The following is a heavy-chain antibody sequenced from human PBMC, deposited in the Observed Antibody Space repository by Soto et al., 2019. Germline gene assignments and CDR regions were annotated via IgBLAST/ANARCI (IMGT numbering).Heavy chain of an antibody. J-gene: IGHJ6*02. CDR2: IYDTGISGYTPST. V-gene: IGHV4-59*01. CDR3: ARGEDAFFYYGLDV. Sequence: LSLTCTVSDGSITSSYWSWIRRPPGKGLEWIAYIYDTGISGYTPSTSYNPSLKSRVTMSVDTSKSQFSLKLTSVTAADTAVYYCARGEDAFFYYGLDVWGQGITVTVSS. CDR1: DGSITSSY.